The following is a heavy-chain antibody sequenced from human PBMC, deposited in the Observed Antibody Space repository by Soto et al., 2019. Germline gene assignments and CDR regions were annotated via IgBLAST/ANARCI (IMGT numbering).Heavy chain of an antibody. Sequence: SVKVSCSASGGTFSSYAISWVRQAPVQGLEWMGGIIPIFGTANYAQKFQGRVTITADESTSTAYMELSSLRSEDTAVYYCARAASDIHYYGMDVWGQGTTVTV. CDR3: ARAASDIHYYGMDV. CDR2: IIPIFGTA. CDR1: GGTFSSYA. J-gene: IGHJ6*02. V-gene: IGHV1-69*13.